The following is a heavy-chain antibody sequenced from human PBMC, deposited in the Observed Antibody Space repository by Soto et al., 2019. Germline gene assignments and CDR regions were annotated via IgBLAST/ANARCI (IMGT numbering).Heavy chain of an antibody. Sequence: GASVKVSCKASGGTFSSYTISWVRQAPGQGLEWMGRIIPILGIANYAQKFQGRVTITADKSTSTAYMELSSLRSEDTAVYYCATIPRAGYCSSTSCYYYDYWGQGTLVTVSS. V-gene: IGHV1-69*02. D-gene: IGHD2-2*01. CDR2: IIPILGIA. CDR3: ATIPRAGYCSSTSCYYYDY. CDR1: GGTFSSYT. J-gene: IGHJ4*02.